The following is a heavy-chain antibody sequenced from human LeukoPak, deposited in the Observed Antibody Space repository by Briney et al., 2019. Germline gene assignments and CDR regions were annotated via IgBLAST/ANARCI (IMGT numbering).Heavy chain of an antibody. CDR3: ARVNYYDSSLGY. CDR1: GFTFSSYG. Sequence: GGSLRLSCAASGFTFSSYGMHWVRQAPGKGLEWVAVIWYDGSNKYYADSVKGRFTISRDNSKNTLYLQMNSLRAEDTAVYYCARVNYYDSSLGYWGQGTLVTVSS. D-gene: IGHD3-22*01. J-gene: IGHJ4*02. CDR2: IWYDGSNK. V-gene: IGHV3-33*01.